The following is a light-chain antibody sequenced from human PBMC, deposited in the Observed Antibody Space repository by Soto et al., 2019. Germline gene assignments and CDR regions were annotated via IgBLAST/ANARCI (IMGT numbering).Light chain of an antibody. J-gene: IGKJ3*01. Sequence: EIVLTQSPATLSLSPGERATLSCRASQSVSSYLAWYQQKPGQAPRLLIYDASNRATGIPARFSGSGSGTDFPLTISSLEPDDFAVYYCRQRSNWPPLLTFGPGTRVDI. CDR1: QSVSSY. CDR3: RQRSNWPPLLT. CDR2: DAS. V-gene: IGKV3-11*01.